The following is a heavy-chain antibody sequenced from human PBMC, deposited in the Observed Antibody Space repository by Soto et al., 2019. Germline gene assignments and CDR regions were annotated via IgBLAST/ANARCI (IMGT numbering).Heavy chain of an antibody. D-gene: IGHD6-6*01. CDR2: ISGSGATT. V-gene: IGHV3-23*01. CDR1: GFTFSSYA. Sequence: PGGSLRLSCAASGFTFSSYAMTWVRQAPGKGLEWVSGISGSGATTSYADSVKGRFTVSRDNSKNTLYLQMTSLRDEDTAVYYCARDPSRRAPPDYWGQGTLVTVSS. CDR3: ARDPSRRAPPDY. J-gene: IGHJ4*02.